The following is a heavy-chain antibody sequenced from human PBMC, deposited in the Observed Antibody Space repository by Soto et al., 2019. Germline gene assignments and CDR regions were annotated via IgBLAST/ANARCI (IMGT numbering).Heavy chain of an antibody. J-gene: IGHJ3*01. D-gene: IGHD2-21*02. CDR1: GYTFTRNW. CDR3: ATPGGRDFNAFDV. CDR2: IFPIDSDT. Sequence: PGESLKISFKGSGYTFTRNWIGWVRQMPGKGLEWMGIIFPIDSDTRYSPSSQGQVTITADNSISTAYLQWSSLKASDTAIYYCATPGGRDFNAFDVWGQGTMVTVS. V-gene: IGHV5-51*01.